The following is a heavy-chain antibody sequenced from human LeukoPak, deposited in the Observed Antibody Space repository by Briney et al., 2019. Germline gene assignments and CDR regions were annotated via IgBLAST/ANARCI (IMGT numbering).Heavy chain of an antibody. CDR1: GGSINSHY. J-gene: IGHJ4*02. CDR2: VFYPGST. CDR3: ASRPAGSTWYGVFDY. D-gene: IGHD6-13*01. Sequence: SETPSLTCTVSGGSINSHYWSWIRQPPGKGLEWIGYVFYPGSTNYNPSLKSRVTMSLDTSTDQFSLRLTSVTAAETAIYYCASRPAGSTWYGVFDYWSQGTLVTVSS. V-gene: IGHV4-59*11.